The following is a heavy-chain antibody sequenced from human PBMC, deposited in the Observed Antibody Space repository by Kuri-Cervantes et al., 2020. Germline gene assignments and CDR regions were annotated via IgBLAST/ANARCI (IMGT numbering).Heavy chain of an antibody. J-gene: IGHJ4*02. D-gene: IGHD3-22*01. Sequence: ESLKIPCKGSGYDFLNSWTGWVRQMPGKGLEWMGIVWPSGSDTQDSPSFQGQVTISVDKSINTAYLQWSSLKASDTAMYYCATTYYFDTGGPEKLYSWGQGTLVTVSS. CDR3: ATTYYFDTGGPEKLYS. CDR1: GYDFLNSW. CDR2: VWPSGSDT. V-gene: IGHV5-51*01.